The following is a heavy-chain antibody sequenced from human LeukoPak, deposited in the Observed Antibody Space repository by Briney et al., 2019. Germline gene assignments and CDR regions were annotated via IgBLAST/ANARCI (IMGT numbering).Heavy chain of an antibody. J-gene: IGHJ4*02. D-gene: IGHD5-12*01. Sequence: GGSLRLSCVGSGFTFRSHGMHWVRQAPGKGLEWVAFIRHDGSKKFYADSVKGRFTISRDNSQNTLYLQVDSLRVDDTAVYYCAKDSPPTSEWLPDYWGQGTLVTISS. V-gene: IGHV3-30*02. CDR1: GFTFRSHG. CDR3: AKDSPPTSEWLPDY. CDR2: IRHDGSKK.